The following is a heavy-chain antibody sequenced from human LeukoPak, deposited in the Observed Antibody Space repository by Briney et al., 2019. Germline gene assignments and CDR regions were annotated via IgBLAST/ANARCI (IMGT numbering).Heavy chain of an antibody. J-gene: IGHJ4*02. CDR2: ISSSSSSI. V-gene: IGHV3-48*02. D-gene: IGHD3-22*01. Sequence: GGSLRLSCAASGFTFSRYSINWVRQAPGKGLEWVSYISSSSSSIYYADSVKGRFTISRDNAKNSLYLQMNSLRDEDTAVYYCARVFSSGYPYFDYWGQGALVTVSS. CDR3: ARVFSSGYPYFDY. CDR1: GFTFSRYS.